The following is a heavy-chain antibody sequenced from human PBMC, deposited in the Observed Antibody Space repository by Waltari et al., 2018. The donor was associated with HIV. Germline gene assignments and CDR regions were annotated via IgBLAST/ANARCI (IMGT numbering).Heavy chain of an antibody. J-gene: IGHJ6*02. V-gene: IGHV3-13*04. CDR2: IGTAGDT. CDR1: GFTFSSYD. D-gene: IGHD6-19*01. Sequence: EVQLVESGGGLVQPGGSLRLSCAASGFTFSSYDMHWVRQATGKGLEWVSAIGTAGDTYYPGSVKGRFTISRENAKNSLYLQMNSLRAGDTTVYYCARETKQWLANYLSDGMDVWGQGTTVTVSS. CDR3: ARETKQWLANYLSDGMDV.